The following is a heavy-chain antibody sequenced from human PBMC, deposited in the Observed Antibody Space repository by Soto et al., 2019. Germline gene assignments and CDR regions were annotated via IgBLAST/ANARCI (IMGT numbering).Heavy chain of an antibody. D-gene: IGHD1-7*01. V-gene: IGHV3-23*01. J-gene: IGHJ4*02. CDR2: IGGSGGST. CDR3: AKGISGTTRTKLDY. Sequence: GGSLRFSCAASGFTFSSYAVSWVRQAPGKGLEWVSSIGGSGGSTYYAGSVKGRFTISRDNSKNTLSLQMDSLRAGDTAVYYCAKGISGTTRTKLDYWGQGTPVTVSS. CDR1: GFTFSSYA.